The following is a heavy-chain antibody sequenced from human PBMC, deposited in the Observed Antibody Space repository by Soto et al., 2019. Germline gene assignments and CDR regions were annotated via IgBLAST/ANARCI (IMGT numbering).Heavy chain of an antibody. Sequence: PSETLSLTCTVSGGSTSSYYWTWIRQPPGKGLEWIGYIYNSESTNYKSSLKSRVTIAVDTSKNQVPLRLTSVTAADTAVYYCARQVRARHFDYWGQGTLVTVSS. J-gene: IGHJ4*02. CDR2: IYNSEST. CDR3: ARQVRARHFDY. V-gene: IGHV4-59*08. CDR1: GGSTSSYY. D-gene: IGHD1-26*01.